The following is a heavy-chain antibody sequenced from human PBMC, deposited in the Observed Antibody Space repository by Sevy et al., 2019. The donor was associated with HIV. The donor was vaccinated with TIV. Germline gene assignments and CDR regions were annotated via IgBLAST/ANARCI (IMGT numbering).Heavy chain of an antibody. CDR3: ARDRRGHYYYGMDV. J-gene: IGHJ6*02. CDR2: IYSGGST. V-gene: IGHV3-53*01. CDR1: GFTVSSNY. Sequence: GGSLRLSCAASGFTVSSNYMSWVRQAPGKGLEWVSVIYSGGSTYYADSVKGRFTISRDNSKNTLYLQMNSLRAEDTAVYYCARDRRGHYYYGMDVWGLGTLVTVSS. D-gene: IGHD3-10*01.